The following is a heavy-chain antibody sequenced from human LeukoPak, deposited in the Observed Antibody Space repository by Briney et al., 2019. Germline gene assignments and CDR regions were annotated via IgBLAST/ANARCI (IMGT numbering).Heavy chain of an antibody. Sequence: GGSPRLSCAASGFTFSDYYMSWVRQAPGKGLEWVSVIYAGASTHYADTVKGRFSISRDNSKNTLYLQMNSLRAEDTAVYYCARDKGSFDYWGQGTLVTVSS. CDR2: IYAGAST. J-gene: IGHJ4*02. V-gene: IGHV3-53*01. CDR1: GFTFSDYY. CDR3: ARDKGSFDY.